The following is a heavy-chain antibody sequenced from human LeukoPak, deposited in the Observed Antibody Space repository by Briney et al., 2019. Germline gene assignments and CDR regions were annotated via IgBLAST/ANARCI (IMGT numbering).Heavy chain of an antibody. CDR1: GFTFSSYA. CDR3: AKADDDYVWGSYRPYYFDY. J-gene: IGHJ4*02. Sequence: GGSLRLSCAASGFTFSSYAMSWVRQAPGKGLEWVSAISGSGGSTYYADSVKGRFTISRDNSKNTLYLQMNSLRAEDTAVYYCAKADDDYVWGSYRPYYFDYWGQGTLATVSS. V-gene: IGHV3-23*01. CDR2: ISGSGGST. D-gene: IGHD3-16*02.